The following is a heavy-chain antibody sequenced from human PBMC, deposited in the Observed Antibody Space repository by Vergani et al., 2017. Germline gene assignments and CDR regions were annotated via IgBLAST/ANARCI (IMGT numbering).Heavy chain of an antibody. CDR1: GFTFSSYG. CDR3: THSDYYDSSGYYYGNY. Sequence: VQLLESGGGLVQPGRSLRLSCAASGFTFSSYGMHWVRQAPGKGLEWVAVIWYDGSNKYHADSVKGRFTISRDNSKNTLYLQMNSLRAEDTAVYYCTHSDYYDSSGYYYGNYWGQGTLVTVSS. D-gene: IGHD3-22*01. CDR2: IWYDGSNK. V-gene: IGHV3-33*01. J-gene: IGHJ4*02.